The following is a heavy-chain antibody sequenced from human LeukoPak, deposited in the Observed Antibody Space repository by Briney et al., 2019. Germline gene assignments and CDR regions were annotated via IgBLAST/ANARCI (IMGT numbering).Heavy chain of an antibody. CDR1: GGPITGYY. J-gene: IGHJ3*01. Sequence: SETLSLTCTVFGGPITGYYWSWIRQPPGKGLEWIGYVSYRGSTNYNPSLKSRVTISVDTSKNQFSLKLSSVTAADTAVYYCARPYSSNWYDAFHFWGQGTMVTVS. CDR2: VSYRGST. D-gene: IGHD6-13*01. CDR3: ARPYSSNWYDAFHF. V-gene: IGHV4-59*01.